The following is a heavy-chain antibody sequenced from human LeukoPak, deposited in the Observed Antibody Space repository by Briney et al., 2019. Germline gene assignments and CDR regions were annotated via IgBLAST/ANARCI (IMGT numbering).Heavy chain of an antibody. CDR2: ISSSSSTI. D-gene: IGHD6-19*01. V-gene: IGHV3-48*04. J-gene: IGHJ4*02. Sequence: GGSLRLSCGASGFPFSSYSMNSVRQARGKGLEWVSYISSSSSTIYYADSVKGRFTISRDNAKISLYLQMNSLRAEDTAVYYCARISVAGTLGYWGQGTLVTVSS. CDR3: ARISVAGTLGY. CDR1: GFPFSSYS.